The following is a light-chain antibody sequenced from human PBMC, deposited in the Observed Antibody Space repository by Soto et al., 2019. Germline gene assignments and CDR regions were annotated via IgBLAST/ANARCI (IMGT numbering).Light chain of an antibody. V-gene: IGKV3-11*01. Sequence: EIVLIQSPATLSVSPGEIAPVSCRASQSVGSYLAWYQHKPGQAPRLLISDASNRATGIPARFSGSGSETDFTLTISSLEPEDSAVYYSPQRSNWSWPFGQGAKVDIK. J-gene: IGKJ1*01. CDR2: DAS. CDR1: QSVGSY. CDR3: PQRSNWSWP.